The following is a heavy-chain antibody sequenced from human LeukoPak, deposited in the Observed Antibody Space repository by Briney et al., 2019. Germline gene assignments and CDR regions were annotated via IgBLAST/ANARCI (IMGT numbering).Heavy chain of an antibody. J-gene: IGHJ5*02. D-gene: IGHD2-2*01. CDR3: ARDGRGQIGYCSSTSCYPGWFDP. Sequence: GASVKVSCKASGGTFSSYAISWVRQAPGQGLEWMGGIIPIFGTANYAQKFQGRVTITTEESTSTAYMELSSLRSEDTAVYYCARDGRGQIGYCSSTSCYPGWFDPWGQGTLVTVSS. CDR1: GGTFSSYA. V-gene: IGHV1-69*05. CDR2: IIPIFGTA.